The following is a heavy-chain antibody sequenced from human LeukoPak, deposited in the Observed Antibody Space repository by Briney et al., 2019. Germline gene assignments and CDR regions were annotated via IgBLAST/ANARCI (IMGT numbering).Heavy chain of an antibody. CDR2: ISAYNGNT. CDR1: GYTFTSYG. D-gene: IGHD3-22*01. V-gene: IGHV1-18*01. Sequence: ASVKVSCKASGYTFTSYGISRVRQAPGQGLEWMGWISAYNGNTNYAQKLQGRVTMTTDTSTSTAYMELRSLRSDDTAVYYCARDEEYYDSSGYYYGSYWGQGTLVTVSS. J-gene: IGHJ4*02. CDR3: ARDEEYYDSSGYYYGSY.